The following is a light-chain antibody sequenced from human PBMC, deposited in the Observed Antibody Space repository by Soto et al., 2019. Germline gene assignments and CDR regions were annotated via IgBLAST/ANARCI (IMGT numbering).Light chain of an antibody. CDR1: QSVGIY. Sequence: VLTQSPVTLSLSPGETATLFCKASQSVGIYLGWFQQKPGQAPRVLIYDATNRAGGVPDRFSGSGSGTHFTLTISSLEAEDSAVYYCQQRDIWPPLTFGGGTKLEIK. CDR3: QQRDIWPPLT. CDR2: DAT. V-gene: IGKV3-11*01. J-gene: IGKJ4*01.